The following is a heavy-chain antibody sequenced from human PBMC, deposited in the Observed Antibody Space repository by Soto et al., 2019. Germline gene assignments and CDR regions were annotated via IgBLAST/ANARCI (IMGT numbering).Heavy chain of an antibody. CDR3: ARAALYYGSGSYLGYYYGMDV. CDR2: INPNSGGT. V-gene: IGHV1-2*04. D-gene: IGHD3-10*01. Sequence: GASVKVSCKASGYTFTGYYMHWVRQAPGQGLEWMGWINPNSGGTNYAQKYQGWVTMTRDTSISTAYMELSRLRSDDTAVYYCARAALYYGSGSYLGYYYGMDVWGQGTTVTVSS. CDR1: GYTFTGYY. J-gene: IGHJ6*02.